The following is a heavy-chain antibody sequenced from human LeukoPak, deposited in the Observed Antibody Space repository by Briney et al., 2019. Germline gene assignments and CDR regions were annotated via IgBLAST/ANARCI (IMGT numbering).Heavy chain of an antibody. CDR3: ARGRLYSSSDY. CDR1: SGSFSGYY. Sequence: PSETLSLTCAVYSGSFSGYYWSWIRQPPGKGLEWIGEINHSGSTNYNPSLKSRVTISVDTSKNQFSLKLSSVTAADTAVYYCARGRLYSSSDYWGQGTLVTVSS. CDR2: INHSGST. J-gene: IGHJ4*02. D-gene: IGHD6-13*01. V-gene: IGHV4-34*01.